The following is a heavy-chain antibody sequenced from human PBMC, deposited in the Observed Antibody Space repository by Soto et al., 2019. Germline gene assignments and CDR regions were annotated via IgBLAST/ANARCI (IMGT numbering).Heavy chain of an antibody. D-gene: IGHD2-15*01. CDR2: ISPRGST. V-gene: IGHV4-34*01. J-gene: IGHJ4*02. CDR1: GGSFSGFY. CDR3: GRGPSLPRGEVAVTLFDY. Sequence: QVQLQQWGAGLLKPSETLSLTCGVYGGSFSGFYWSWIRQPPGKGLEWIGEISPRGSTNYNAALKSRVTISLDTSQTHFSLRLTSVTAADTALYYCGRGPSLPRGEVAVTLFDYWGQGTLVAVSS.